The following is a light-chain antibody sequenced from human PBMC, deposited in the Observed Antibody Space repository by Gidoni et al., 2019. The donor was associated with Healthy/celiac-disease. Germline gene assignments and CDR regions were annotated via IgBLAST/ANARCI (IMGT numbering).Light chain of an antibody. J-gene: IGLJ3*02. CDR2: GKN. Sequence: SSELTQDPAVSVDLGQTVRITCQGDSLRSYYASWYQQKPGQAPVLVIHGKNNRPSGIPDRFSGSSSGNTASLTITGAQAEDEADYYCNSRDSSGNHNWVFGGGTKLTVL. V-gene: IGLV3-19*01. CDR3: NSRDSSGNHNWV. CDR1: SLRSYY.